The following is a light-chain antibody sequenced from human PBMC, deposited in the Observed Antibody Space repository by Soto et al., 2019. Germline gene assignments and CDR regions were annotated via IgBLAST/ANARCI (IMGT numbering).Light chain of an antibody. CDR1: QSVLYSSNNKNY. CDR2: WAS. CDR3: QQYYSTPGFT. J-gene: IGKJ3*01. Sequence: DIVMTQSPDSLAVSLGERATINCKSSQSVLYSSNNKNYLAWYQQKPGQPPKLLIYWASTRESGVPDRFSGSGSGTDFTLTISGLQAEDVAVYYCQQYYSTPGFTFGPGTKVYIK. V-gene: IGKV4-1*01.